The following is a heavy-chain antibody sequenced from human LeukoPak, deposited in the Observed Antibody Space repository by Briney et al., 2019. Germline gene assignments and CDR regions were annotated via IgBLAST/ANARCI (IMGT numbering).Heavy chain of an antibody. CDR2: INPNSGGT. V-gene: IGHV1-2*06. CDR1: GYTFTGYY. CDR3: ARSEGTYYDFWSGYYVH. Sequence: ASVKVSCKASGYTFTGYYMRWVRQAPGQGLEWMGRINPNSGGTNYAQKFQGRVTMTRDTSISTAYMELGRLRSDDTAVYYCARSEGTYYDFWSGYYVHWGQGTLVTVSS. J-gene: IGHJ4*02. D-gene: IGHD3-3*01.